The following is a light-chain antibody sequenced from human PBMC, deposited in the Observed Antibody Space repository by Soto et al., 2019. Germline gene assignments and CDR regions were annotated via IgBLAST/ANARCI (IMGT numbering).Light chain of an antibody. V-gene: IGLV2-11*01. Sequence: QSALTQPRSVSGSPGQSVTISCTGTSSDVGGYNYVSWYQQHPGKAPKLMIYDVSKRPSGVPDRFSGSKSGNPASLTISGLQAEDEAEYFCCSYAGSYTFVFGTGTKLTVL. CDR1: SSDVGGYNY. J-gene: IGLJ1*01. CDR2: DVS. CDR3: CSYAGSYTFV.